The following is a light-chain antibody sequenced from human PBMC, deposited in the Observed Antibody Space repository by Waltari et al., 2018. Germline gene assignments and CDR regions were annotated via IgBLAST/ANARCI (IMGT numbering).Light chain of an antibody. Sequence: DIVMTQTPLSLPVTPGEPASIPCASSHSLLNSDDGFTYLDWFLQKPGQSPRLLIYTLSYRASGVPDRFIGTGSGSNFSLKISRVEAEDVGIYYCMQRLEFPYTFGQGTRL. CDR1: HSLLNSDDGFTY. V-gene: IGKV2-40*01. J-gene: IGKJ2*01. CDR3: MQRLEFPYT. CDR2: TLS.